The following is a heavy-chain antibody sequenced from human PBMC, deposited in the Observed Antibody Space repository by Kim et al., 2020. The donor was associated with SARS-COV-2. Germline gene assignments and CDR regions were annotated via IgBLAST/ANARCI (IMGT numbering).Heavy chain of an antibody. J-gene: IGHJ6*02. Sequence: AAAVKGRFTSSRDNSRNTVHLQMNSLRVDDTAVYYCARDAGSYYYYSMDVWGPGTTVTVSS. D-gene: IGHD2-15*01. V-gene: IGHV3-30*07. CDR3: ARDAGSYYYYSMDV.